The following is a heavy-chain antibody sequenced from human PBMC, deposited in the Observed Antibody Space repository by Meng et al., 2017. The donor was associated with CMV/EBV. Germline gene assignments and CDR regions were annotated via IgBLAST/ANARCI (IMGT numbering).Heavy chain of an antibody. CDR1: GFTFGDYA. CDR3: TSLLLWFGELLDSPYGMDV. CDR2: IRSKAYGGTT. D-gene: IGHD3-10*01. Sequence: GEPLKISCTASGFTFGDYAMSWVRQAPGTGLEWVGFIRSKAYGGTTEYAASVKGRFTISRDDSKSIAYLQMNSLKTEDTAVYYCTSLLLWFGELLDSPYGMDVWGQGTTVTVSS. J-gene: IGHJ6*02. V-gene: IGHV3-49*04.